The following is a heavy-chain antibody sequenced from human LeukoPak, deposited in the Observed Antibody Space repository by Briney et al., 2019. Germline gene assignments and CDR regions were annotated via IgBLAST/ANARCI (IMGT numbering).Heavy chain of an antibody. CDR3: ARLITMVRGALGY. Sequence: ASVKVSCKASGYTLTSYDINWVRQATGQGLEWMGWMNPNSGNTGYAQKFQGRVTMTRNTSISTAYMELSSLRSEDTAVYYCARLITMVRGALGYWGQGTLVTVSS. J-gene: IGHJ4*02. V-gene: IGHV1-8*01. D-gene: IGHD3-10*01. CDR1: GYTLTSYD. CDR2: MNPNSGNT.